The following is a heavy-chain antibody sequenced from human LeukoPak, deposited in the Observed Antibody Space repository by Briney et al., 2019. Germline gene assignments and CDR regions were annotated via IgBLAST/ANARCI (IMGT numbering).Heavy chain of an antibody. Sequence: GGSLRLSCAASGFTFRSYAMSWVRQAPGKGLEWVSAISGSGGSTYYADSVKGRFTISRDNSKNTLYLQMNSLRAEDTAVYYCAKAHCSSTSCYSHYWGQGTLVTVSS. V-gene: IGHV3-23*01. J-gene: IGHJ4*02. D-gene: IGHD2-2*01. CDR1: GFTFRSYA. CDR2: ISGSGGST. CDR3: AKAHCSSTSCYSHY.